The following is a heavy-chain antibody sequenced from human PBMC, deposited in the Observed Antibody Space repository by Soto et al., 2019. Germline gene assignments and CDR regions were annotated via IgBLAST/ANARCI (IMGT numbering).Heavy chain of an antibody. V-gene: IGHV4-31*02. J-gene: IGHJ4*02. CDR1: GGSITSSGYY. CDR3: ARVGTECPYYYHSSHYPLGFDY. CDR2: IYYSGTT. Sequence: SETLSLTWTVSGGSITSSGYYWTWIRQHPGKGLEWIACIYYSGTTSYSSSLRSRLTISVDTSKSQFSLKLTSVTAADTAVYYCARVGTECPYYYHSSHYPLGFDYWGQGTLVTVSS. D-gene: IGHD3-22*01.